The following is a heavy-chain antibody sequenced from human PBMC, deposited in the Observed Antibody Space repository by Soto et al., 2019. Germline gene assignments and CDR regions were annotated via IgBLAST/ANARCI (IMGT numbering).Heavy chain of an antibody. Sequence: QVQLVESGGGVVQPGRSLRLSCAASGFTFTDYALHWVRQAPGKGLEWVAVISYDGGKKYYADSVKGRFTRSRDNSKNTVYLQMNSLRVEDTAVYYCARDTYLDSSGPTYYYYYGIDVWGQGTTVTVSS. CDR1: GFTFTDYA. D-gene: IGHD3-22*01. CDR2: ISYDGGKK. CDR3: ARDTYLDSSGPTYYYYYGIDV. V-gene: IGHV3-30-3*01. J-gene: IGHJ6*02.